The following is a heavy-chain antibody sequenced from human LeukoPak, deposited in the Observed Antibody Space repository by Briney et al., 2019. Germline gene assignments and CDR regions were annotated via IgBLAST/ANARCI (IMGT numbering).Heavy chain of an antibody. CDR3: ARPSGGSYHFDY. D-gene: IGHD2-15*01. J-gene: IGHJ4*02. Sequence: PSETLSLTCAVYGGSFSDYYWSWIRQPPGKGLEWIGEINHSGSTNYNPSLKSRVTISVDTSKNQFSLKLSSVTAADTAVYYCARPSGGSYHFDYWGQGTLVTISS. V-gene: IGHV4-34*01. CDR2: INHSGST. CDR1: GGSFSDYY.